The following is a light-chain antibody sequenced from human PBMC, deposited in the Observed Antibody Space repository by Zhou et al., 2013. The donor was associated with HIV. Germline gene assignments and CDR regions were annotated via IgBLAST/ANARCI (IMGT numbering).Light chain of an antibody. Sequence: VLTQSPGTLSLSPGERATLSCRASQSVNNDYVAWYQQKPGQAPRLLIYAASSRATGIPDRFSGSGSGTDFTLTISRLEPDDFAVYYCQQYGRSHTFGQGTRLDI. J-gene: IGKJ2*01. V-gene: IGKV3-20*01. CDR2: AAS. CDR1: QSVNNDY. CDR3: QQYGRSHT.